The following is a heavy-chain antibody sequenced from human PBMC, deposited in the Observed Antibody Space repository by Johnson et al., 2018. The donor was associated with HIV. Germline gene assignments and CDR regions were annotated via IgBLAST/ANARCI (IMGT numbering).Heavy chain of an antibody. Sequence: VQLVESGGGVVQPGRSLRLSCAASGFTFSSSAMHWVRQAPGKGLEWLAVISYDGSNKYYADSVKGRFTISRDNSKNTLYLQMNSLRPEDTAVYYCARDSRRSEYPEAFDIWGQGTMVTVSS. D-gene: IGHD1-14*01. CDR3: ARDSRRSEYPEAFDI. CDR2: ISYDGSNK. J-gene: IGHJ3*02. V-gene: IGHV3-30*04. CDR1: GFTFSSSA.